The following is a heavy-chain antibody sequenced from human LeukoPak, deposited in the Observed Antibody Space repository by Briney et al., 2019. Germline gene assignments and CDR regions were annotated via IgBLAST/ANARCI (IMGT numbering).Heavy chain of an antibody. CDR2: IYTSGST. CDR3: ASSVRQQLAYLCFDY. D-gene: IGHD6-13*01. V-gene: IGHV4-61*02. CDR1: GGSISSGSYY. J-gene: IGHJ4*02. Sequence: PSETPSLTCTVSGGSISSGSYYWSWIRQPAGKGLEWIGRIYTSGSTNYNPSLKSRVTISVDTSKNQFSLKLSSVTAADTAVYYCASSVRQQLAYLCFDYWGQGTLVTVSS.